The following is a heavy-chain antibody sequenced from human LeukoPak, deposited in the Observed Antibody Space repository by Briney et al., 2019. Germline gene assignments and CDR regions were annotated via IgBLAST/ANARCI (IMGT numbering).Heavy chain of an antibody. CDR3: AREVVTTNRNWFDP. D-gene: IGHD4-11*01. J-gene: IGHJ5*02. Sequence: ASVKVSCKASGGTFSSYAISWVRQAPGQGLEWMGRIIPIFGIANYARKFQGRVTITADKSTSTAYMELSSLRSEDTAVYYCAREVVTTNRNWFDPWGQGTLVTVSS. CDR2: IIPIFGIA. V-gene: IGHV1-69*04. CDR1: GGTFSSYA.